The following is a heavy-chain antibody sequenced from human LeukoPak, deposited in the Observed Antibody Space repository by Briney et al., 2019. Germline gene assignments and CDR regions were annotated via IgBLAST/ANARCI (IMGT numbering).Heavy chain of an antibody. CDR1: GYTFTGYY. V-gene: IGHV1-2*02. J-gene: IGHJ6*03. CDR2: INPNSGGT. CDR3: ARDGYGSGSYWLFYYYYYYMDV. Sequence: ASVKVSCKASGYTFTGYYMHWVRQAPGQGLEWMGWINPNSGGTNYAQKFQGRVTMTRDTSISTAYMELSRLRSDDTAVYYCARDGYGSGSYWLFYYYYYYMDVWGKGTTVTVSS. D-gene: IGHD3-10*01.